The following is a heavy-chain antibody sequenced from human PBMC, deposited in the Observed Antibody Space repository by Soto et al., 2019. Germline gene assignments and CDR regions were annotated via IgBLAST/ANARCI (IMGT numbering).Heavy chain of an antibody. CDR1: GFTFSSYG. Sequence: QVQLVESGGGVVQPGWSLRLSCAASGFTFSSYGMHWVRQAPGKGLEWVAVISYDGSNKYYADSVKGRFTISRDNSKNTLYLQMNSLRAEDTAVYYCANALMVRGAPFDYWGQGTLVTVSS. CDR3: ANALMVRGAPFDY. CDR2: ISYDGSNK. J-gene: IGHJ4*02. D-gene: IGHD3-10*01. V-gene: IGHV3-30*18.